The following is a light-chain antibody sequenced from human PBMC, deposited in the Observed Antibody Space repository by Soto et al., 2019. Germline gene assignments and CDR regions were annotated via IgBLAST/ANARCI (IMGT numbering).Light chain of an antibody. Sequence: DIQVTQSPSSLSASVGNRVTITCRASEGIRNDLGWYQQKPGKAPKRLIFAASSLQSGVPSRFSGSGSGTDFTLTISSVQPEDFATYYCMQYKNLPITFGQGTRLEIK. CDR2: AAS. J-gene: IGKJ5*01. CDR3: MQYKNLPIT. CDR1: EGIRND. V-gene: IGKV1-17*01.